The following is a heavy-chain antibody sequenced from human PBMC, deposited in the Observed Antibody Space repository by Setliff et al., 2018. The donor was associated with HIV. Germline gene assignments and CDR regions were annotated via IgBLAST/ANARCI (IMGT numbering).Heavy chain of an antibody. CDR1: GYTFTTYG. D-gene: IGHD2-21*01. J-gene: IGHJ3*02. Sequence: GASVKVSCKASGYTFTTYGVNWVRQAPGQRPEWMGWINLEYLYTKYSQNFQGRVTITTETSATTAFMELSNLKSEDTAMSYCARSVVVYGGDSVPFDIWGPGTLVTVSS. V-gene: IGHV1-18*04. CDR3: ARSVVVYGGDSVPFDI. CDR2: INLEYLYT.